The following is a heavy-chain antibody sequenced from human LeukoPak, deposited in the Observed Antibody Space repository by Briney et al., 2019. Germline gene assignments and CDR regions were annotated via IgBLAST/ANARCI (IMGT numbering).Heavy chain of an antibody. CDR3: ARSPLFDYGDYGGWFDP. CDR2: IYYSGST. CDR1: GGSISSYY. V-gene: IGHV4-59*01. J-gene: IGHJ5*02. Sequence: SETLSLTCTVSGGSISSYYWSWIRQPPGKGLEWIGYIYYSGSTNYNPSLKSRVTISVGTSKNQFSLKLSSVTAADTAVYYCARSPLFDYGDYGGWFDPWGQGTLVTVSS. D-gene: IGHD4-17*01.